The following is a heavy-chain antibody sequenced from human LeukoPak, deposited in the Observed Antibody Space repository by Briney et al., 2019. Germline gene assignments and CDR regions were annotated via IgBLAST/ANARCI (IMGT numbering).Heavy chain of an antibody. Sequence: SGGSLRLSCAASGFTFSSYSMNWVRQAPGKGLEWVSYISSSSSTIYYADSVKGRFTISRDNAKNSLYLQMSSLRAEDTAVYYCARDERRYGSGTPDYWGQGTLVTVSS. V-gene: IGHV3-48*01. D-gene: IGHD3-10*01. CDR1: GFTFSSYS. CDR2: ISSSSSTI. J-gene: IGHJ4*02. CDR3: ARDERRYGSGTPDY.